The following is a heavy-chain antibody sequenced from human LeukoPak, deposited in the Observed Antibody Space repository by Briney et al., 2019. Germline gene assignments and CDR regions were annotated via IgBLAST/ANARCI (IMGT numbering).Heavy chain of an antibody. D-gene: IGHD1-26*01. CDR3: AKSLVGASAFFDY. CDR2: ISGSGGST. V-gene: IGHV3-23*01. J-gene: IGHJ4*02. Sequence: PGGTLRLSCAASGFTFSSYAMSWVRQAPGKGLEWVSAISGSGGSTYYADSVKGRFTISRDNSKNTLYLQMNSLRAEDTAVYYCAKSLVGASAFFDYWGQGTLVTVSS. CDR1: GFTFSSYA.